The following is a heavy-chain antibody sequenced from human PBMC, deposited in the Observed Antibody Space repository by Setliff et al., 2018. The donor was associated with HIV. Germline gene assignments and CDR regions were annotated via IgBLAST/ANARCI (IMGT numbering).Heavy chain of an antibody. CDR3: ARGDDFHDGSGSYYP. Sequence: SETLSLTCTVSGGSISSHHWSWIRQPPGKGLEWIGYIYYNGNTNYNPSLQSRVTISADTSRNQLSLKVNSVTAADTAVYYCARGDDFHDGSGSYYPWGQGTLVTVSS. D-gene: IGHD3-22*01. CDR2: IYYNGNT. CDR1: GGSISSHH. V-gene: IGHV4-59*11. J-gene: IGHJ5*02.